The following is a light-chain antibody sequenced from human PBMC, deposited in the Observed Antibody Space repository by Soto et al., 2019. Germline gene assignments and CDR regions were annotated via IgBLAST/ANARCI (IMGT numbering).Light chain of an antibody. V-gene: IGLV1-44*01. Sequence: QSVLTQPPSASGTPGQRVTISCSGSSSNIGSNTVNWYQQFPGTAPKLLIFSNNQRPSGVPDRFSGSKSGTSASLAISGLQSEDEADYHCAAWDDSLIGPVFGGGTKLTVL. CDR2: SNN. CDR1: SSNIGSNT. CDR3: AAWDDSLIGPV. J-gene: IGLJ2*01.